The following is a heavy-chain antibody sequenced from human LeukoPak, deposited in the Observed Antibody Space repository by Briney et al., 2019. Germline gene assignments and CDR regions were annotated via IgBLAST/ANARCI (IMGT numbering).Heavy chain of an antibody. D-gene: IGHD6-19*01. CDR3: ARATHSSGWYRGDAFDI. V-gene: IGHV1-69*13. CDR2: IIPIFGTA. Sequence: WASVKVSCKASGGTLTSYAISWVLQAPGQGLECMGGIIPIFGTANYAQKFQGRVTITADESTSTAYMELSSLRSEDTAVYYCARATHSSGWYRGDAFDIWGQGKMVTVSS. CDR1: GGTLTSYA. J-gene: IGHJ3*02.